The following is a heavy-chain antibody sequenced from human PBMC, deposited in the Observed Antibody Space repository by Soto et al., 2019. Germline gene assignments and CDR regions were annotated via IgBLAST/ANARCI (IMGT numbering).Heavy chain of an antibody. CDR1: GFTFSSYG. J-gene: IGHJ4*02. CDR3: ARGIVRDYYFDY. V-gene: IGHV3-33*01. D-gene: IGHD3-16*02. CDR2: IWYDGSNK. Sequence: GGSLRLSCAASGFTFSSYGMHWVRQAPGKGLEWVAVIWYDGSNKYYADSVKGRFTISRDNSKNTLYLQMNSLRAEDTAVYYCARGIVRDYYFDYWGQGTLVTVSS.